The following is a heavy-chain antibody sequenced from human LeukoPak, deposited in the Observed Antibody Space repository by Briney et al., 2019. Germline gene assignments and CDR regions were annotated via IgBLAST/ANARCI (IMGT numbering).Heavy chain of an antibody. CDR2: IYYSGST. J-gene: IGHJ6*03. D-gene: IGHD6-13*01. CDR3: ARDRRQSRFTMDV. Sequence: SETLSFTCTGSGCSISSYYWSWLRQPPGKGLEWIGYIYYSGSTNYNPSLKSRVTISVDTSKNQFSLKLSSVTAADTAVYYCARDRRQSRFTMDVWGKGTTVTISS. CDR1: GCSISSYY. V-gene: IGHV4-59*01.